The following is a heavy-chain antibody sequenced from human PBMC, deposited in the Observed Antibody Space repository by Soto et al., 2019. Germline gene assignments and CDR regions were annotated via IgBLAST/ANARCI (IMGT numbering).Heavy chain of an antibody. CDR1: GYTFTSYA. V-gene: IGHV1-3*01. CDR3: VRENSNGPYNWFDP. D-gene: IGHD6-19*01. CDR2: INAGNGNT. J-gene: IGHJ5*02. Sequence: ASVKVSCKASGYTFTSYAMHWVRQAPGQRLEWMGWINAGNGNTKYSQKFQGRVTITTDESTSTAYMELSSLRSEDTAVYYCVRENSNGPYNWFDPWGQGTLLTGLL.